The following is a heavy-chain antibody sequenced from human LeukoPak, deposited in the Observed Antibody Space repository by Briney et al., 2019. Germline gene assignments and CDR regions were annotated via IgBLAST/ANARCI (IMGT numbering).Heavy chain of an antibody. Sequence: GGSLRLSCVASGFTFSSFWMSWVRQTPGEGLEWVANIDQGGRATYYVGFVEGRFAISRDNAKDSLYLQMNSLRVEDTAVYYCARSPGIGTVDFWGQGALVTVSS. J-gene: IGHJ4*02. CDR1: GFTFSSFW. CDR2: IDQGGRAT. D-gene: IGHD1-1*01. V-gene: IGHV3-7*01. CDR3: ARSPGIGTVDF.